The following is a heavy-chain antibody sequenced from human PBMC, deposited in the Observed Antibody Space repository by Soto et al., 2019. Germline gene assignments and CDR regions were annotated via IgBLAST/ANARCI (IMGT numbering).Heavy chain of an antibody. V-gene: IGHV1-18*01. J-gene: IGHJ4*02. CDR3: ARLTMVRGVITKYFDY. CDR1: GYTFTSYG. D-gene: IGHD3-10*01. Sequence: ASVKVSCKASGYTFTSYGISWVRQAPGQGLEWMGWISAYNGNTNYAQKLQGGVTMTTDTSTSTAYMELRSLRSDDTAVYYCARLTMVRGVITKYFDYWGQGTLVTVSS. CDR2: ISAYNGNT.